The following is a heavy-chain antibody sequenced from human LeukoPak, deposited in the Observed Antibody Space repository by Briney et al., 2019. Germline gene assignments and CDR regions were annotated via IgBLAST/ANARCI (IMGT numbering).Heavy chain of an antibody. CDR3: AKQLGYCSDGSCYFPY. Sequence: GGSLRLSCAASGFTFTNAWPSWVRQAPGKGLEWVSAISNNGGYTYYADSVQGRFTISRDNSKSTLCLQMNSLRAEDTAVYYCAKQLGYCSDGSCYFPYWGQGTLVTVSS. CDR1: GFTFTNAW. V-gene: IGHV3-23*01. J-gene: IGHJ4*02. CDR2: ISNNGGYT. D-gene: IGHD2-15*01.